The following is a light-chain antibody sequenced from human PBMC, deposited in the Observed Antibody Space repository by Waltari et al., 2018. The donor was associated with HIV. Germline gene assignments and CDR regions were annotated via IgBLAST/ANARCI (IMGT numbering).Light chain of an antibody. V-gene: IGLV7-46*01. J-gene: IGLJ2*01. Sequence: QAVVTQEPSLTVSPGGTVTLTCGSSTGAVTSGHHPYWFQQKSGQAPRTLIYDTNNKHPSTPARLSGSLLGGKAALTRSGAQPEDEADYFCLLSYAGARPVVFGGGTKLTVL. CDR3: LLSYAGARPVV. CDR2: DTN. CDR1: TGAVTSGHH.